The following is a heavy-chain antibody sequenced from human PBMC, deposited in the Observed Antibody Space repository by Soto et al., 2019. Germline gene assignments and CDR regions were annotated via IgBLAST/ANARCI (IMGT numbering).Heavy chain of an antibody. CDR1: GFSLTTSGVG. CDR3: AYIQDYRGSWDSGWFDP. V-gene: IGHV2-5*05. Sequence: HITLKESGPTLVEPTQTLTLTCAFSGFSLTTSGVGVGWVGQPPGKALEWLAFIYWDDDKRYDPSLRTRLTIIKDTSTNQVVLIMTNVDPVDTATYYCAYIQDYRGSWDSGWFDPWGQGTLVTVSS. J-gene: IGHJ5*02. D-gene: IGHD6-13*01. CDR2: IYWDDDK.